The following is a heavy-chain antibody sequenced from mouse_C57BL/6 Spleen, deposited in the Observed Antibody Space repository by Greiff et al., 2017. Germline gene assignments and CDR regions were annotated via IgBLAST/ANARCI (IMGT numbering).Heavy chain of an antibody. J-gene: IGHJ2*01. CDR1: GYAFSSYW. V-gene: IGHV1-80*01. Sequence: QVQLQQSGAELVKPGASVKISCKASGYAFSSYWMNWVKQRPGKGLEWIGQIYPGDGDTNYNEKFKGKATLTADKSSSTAYMQLSSLTSEDYAVYFCARYGIMVTRWNYFDYWGQGTTLTVSS. CDR3: ARYGIMVTRWNYFDY. D-gene: IGHD2-3*01. CDR2: IYPGDGDT.